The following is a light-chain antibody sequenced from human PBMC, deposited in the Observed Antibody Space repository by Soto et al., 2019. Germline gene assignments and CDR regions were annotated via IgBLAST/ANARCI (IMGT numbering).Light chain of an antibody. CDR2: DAS. CDR1: QSISSW. CDR3: QQYNSYSWT. J-gene: IGKJ1*01. Sequence: DIQMTQSPSTLSASVGDRVTITCLASQSISSWLAWYQQKPGQAPNLLIYDASSLESGVPSRFSGSGSGTEFTLTISSLQPDDFATYYCQQYNSYSWTFGQGTKVDIK. V-gene: IGKV1-5*01.